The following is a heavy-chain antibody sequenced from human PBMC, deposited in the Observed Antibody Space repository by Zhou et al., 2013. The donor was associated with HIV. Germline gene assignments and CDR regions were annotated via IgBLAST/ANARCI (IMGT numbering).Heavy chain of an antibody. CDR2: IIPIFGPT. Sequence: QVQVVQSGAEVKKPGSSVKVSCKVSGGTFTRYAIHWVRQAPGQGLEWMGRIIPIFGPTNYAQKFQGRVTITADESTNTAYMDLSSLRSDDTAIYYCAKTYARGWGYSSALDFFDNWGPWNAGHRLL. CDR1: GGTFTRYA. D-gene: IGHD6-19*01. J-gene: IGHJ4*01. CDR3: AKTYARGWGYSSALDFFDN. V-gene: IGHV1-69*12.